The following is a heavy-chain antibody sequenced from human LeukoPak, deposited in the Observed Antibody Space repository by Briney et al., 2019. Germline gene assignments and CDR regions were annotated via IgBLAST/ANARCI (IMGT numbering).Heavy chain of an antibody. CDR2: ISSSSSTI. CDR1: GFTFSSYS. V-gene: IGHV3-48*02. D-gene: IGHD3-10*01. J-gene: IGHJ4*02. Sequence: GGSLRLSCAASGFTFSSYSMNWVRQAPGKGLEWVSYISSSSSTIYYADSVKGRFTISRDNAKNSLHLQMTSLRDEDTAVYYCARDPDYYGSGTYYNHYFDYWGQGTLVTVSS. CDR3: ARDPDYYGSGTYYNHYFDY.